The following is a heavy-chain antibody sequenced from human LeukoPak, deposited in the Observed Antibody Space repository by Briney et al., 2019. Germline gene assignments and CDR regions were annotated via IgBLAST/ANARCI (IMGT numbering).Heavy chain of an antibody. D-gene: IGHD2-2*01. CDR2: IYPADSDT. CDR3: ARHGADYCSSTSCYDYWFDP. V-gene: IGHV5-51*01. CDR1: GYSFTSYW. J-gene: IGHJ5*02. Sequence: HGESLKISCKGSGYSFTSYWIGWVRQMSGKGLEWMGIIYPADSDTRYSPSFQGQVTISADKSISTAYLQWSSLKASDTAMYYCARHGADYCSSTSCYDYWFDPWGQGTLVTVSS.